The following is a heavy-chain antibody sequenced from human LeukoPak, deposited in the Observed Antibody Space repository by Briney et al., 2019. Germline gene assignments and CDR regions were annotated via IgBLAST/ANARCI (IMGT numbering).Heavy chain of an antibody. V-gene: IGHV1-69*06. CDR2: IIPIFGTA. Sequence: SVKVSCKASGGTFSSYAISWVRQAPGPGLEWMGGIIPIFGTANYAQKFQGRVTITADKSTSTAYMELSSLRSEDTAVYYCARETIWDKGSYGYWGQGTLVTVSS. CDR1: GGTFSSYA. D-gene: IGHD1-26*01. J-gene: IGHJ4*02. CDR3: ARETIWDKGSYGY.